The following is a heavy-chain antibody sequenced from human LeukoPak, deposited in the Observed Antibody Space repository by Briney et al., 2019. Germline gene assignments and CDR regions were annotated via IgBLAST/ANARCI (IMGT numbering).Heavy chain of an antibody. CDR2: ISSSSSTI. Sequence: GGSLRLSCAASGFTFSSYSMNWVRQAPGKGLEWVSYISSSSSTIYYADSVKGRFTISRDNAKNSLCLQMNSLRAEDTAVYYCARVVSDYYYDSSGYSDYWGQGTLVTVSS. CDR1: GFTFSSYS. D-gene: IGHD3-22*01. CDR3: ARVVSDYYYDSSGYSDY. V-gene: IGHV3-48*01. J-gene: IGHJ4*02.